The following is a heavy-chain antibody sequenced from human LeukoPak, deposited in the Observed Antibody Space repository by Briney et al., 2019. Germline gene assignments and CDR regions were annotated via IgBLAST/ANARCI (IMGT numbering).Heavy chain of an antibody. Sequence: SGGSLRLSCAASGFTFSSYAMSWVRQAPGKGLEWVSAISGSGGSTYYADSVKGRFTISRDNSKNTLYLQMNSLRAEDTAVYYCAKDLGYDSSGPGGYWGQGTLVTVSS. D-gene: IGHD3-22*01. CDR2: ISGSGGST. J-gene: IGHJ4*02. CDR1: GFTFSSYA. CDR3: AKDLGYDSSGPGGY. V-gene: IGHV3-23*01.